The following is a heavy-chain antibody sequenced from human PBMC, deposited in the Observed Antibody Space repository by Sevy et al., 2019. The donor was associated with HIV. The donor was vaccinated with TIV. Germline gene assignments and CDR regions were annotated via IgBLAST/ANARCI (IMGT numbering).Heavy chain of an antibody. CDR2: ISYDGSNK. J-gene: IGHJ6*02. V-gene: IGHV3-30*18. Sequence: GGSLRLSCAASGFTFSSYGMHWVRQAPGKGLEWVAVISYDGSNKYYADSVKGRVTISRDNSKNTLYLQMNSLRAEDTAVYYCAKDKDSGANYYYGMDVWGQGTTVTVSS. D-gene: IGHD2-15*01. CDR3: AKDKDSGANYYYGMDV. CDR1: GFTFSSYG.